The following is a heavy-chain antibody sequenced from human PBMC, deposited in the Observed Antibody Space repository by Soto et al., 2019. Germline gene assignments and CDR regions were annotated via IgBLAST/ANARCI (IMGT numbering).Heavy chain of an antibody. Sequence: EVQLVESGGGLVQPGRSLRLSCAASGFTFDDYAMHWVRQAPGKGLEWVSGISWNSGSIGYADSVKGRFTISRDNAKNSLYLQMNSLRAEDTAFYYCAKDILVFGAVSFPTQFDPWGQGTLVTVSS. CDR2: ISWNSGSI. CDR1: GFTFDDYA. J-gene: IGHJ5*02. V-gene: IGHV3-9*01. CDR3: AKDILVFGAVSFPTQFDP. D-gene: IGHD3-3*01.